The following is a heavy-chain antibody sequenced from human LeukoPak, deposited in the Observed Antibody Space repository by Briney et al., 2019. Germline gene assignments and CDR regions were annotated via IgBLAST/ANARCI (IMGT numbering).Heavy chain of an antibody. V-gene: IGHV5-51*01. D-gene: IGHD6-6*01. CDR1: GYNFTTYW. CDR3: ARHTKRPQTCWFDP. Sequence: AGESLKISCKASGYNFTTYWIGWVRQMPGKGLEYMGIIYPRDSQIRYSPSFQGQVTISADKSISTAYLQWTSLKASDTAIYYCARHTKRPQTCWFDPWGQGTLVTVSS. J-gene: IGHJ5*02. CDR2: IYPRDSQI.